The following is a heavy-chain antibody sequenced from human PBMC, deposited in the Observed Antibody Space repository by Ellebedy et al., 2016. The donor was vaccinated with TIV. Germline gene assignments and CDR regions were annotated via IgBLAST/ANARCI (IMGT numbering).Heavy chain of an antibody. V-gene: IGHV3-7*01. CDR1: GFTFSSYW. CDR2: IKQDGSEK. CDR3: ARVGGYYFYYYYGMDV. J-gene: IGHJ6*02. D-gene: IGHD3-22*01. Sequence: GESLKISCAASGFTFSSYWMSWVRQAPGKGLEWVANIKQDGSEKYYVDSVKGRFTISRDNAKNSLYLQMNSLRAEDTAVYYCARVGGYYFYYYYGMDVWGQGTTVTVSS.